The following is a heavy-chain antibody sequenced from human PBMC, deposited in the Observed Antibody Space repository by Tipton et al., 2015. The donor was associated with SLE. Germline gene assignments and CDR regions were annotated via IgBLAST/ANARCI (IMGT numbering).Heavy chain of an antibody. Sequence: LRLSCTVSGGSISSYYWSWIRQPAGKGLAWIGRIYTSGCTNYNPSLKSRVTMSVDTSKNQISLKLSSVTAADTAVYYCAREGNYYDSSGPFDIWGQGTMVTVSS. V-gene: IGHV4-4*07. J-gene: IGHJ3*02. CDR3: AREGNYYDSSGPFDI. D-gene: IGHD3-22*01. CDR2: IYTSGCT. CDR1: GGSISSYY.